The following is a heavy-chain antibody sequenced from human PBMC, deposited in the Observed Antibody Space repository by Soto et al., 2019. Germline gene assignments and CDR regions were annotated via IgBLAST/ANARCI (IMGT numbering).Heavy chain of an antibody. D-gene: IGHD2-2*01. Sequence: QVQLVESGGGLVKPGGSLRLSCAASGFTFSDYYMSWIRQAPGKGLEWVSYISSSGSTIYYADPVKGRFTIPRDNAKNSLYLQMNSLRAEDTAVYYCAREGRVYCSSTSCYYAYYYGMDVWGQGTTVTVSS. CDR2: ISSSGSTI. CDR1: GFTFSDYY. J-gene: IGHJ6*02. V-gene: IGHV3-11*01. CDR3: AREGRVYCSSTSCYYAYYYGMDV.